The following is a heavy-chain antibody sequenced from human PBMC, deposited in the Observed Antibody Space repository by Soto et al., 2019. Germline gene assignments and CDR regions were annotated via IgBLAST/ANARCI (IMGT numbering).Heavy chain of an antibody. CDR2: IYWDDDK. Sequence: QITLKESGPTLVKPTQPLTLTCTFSGFSLSTSGVGVGWIRQPPGKALEWLALIYWDDDKRYSPSLKSRLTITKDTSKNQVVLTMTNMDPVDTATYYCAHPRGIVGELSFDYWGQGTLVTVSS. V-gene: IGHV2-5*02. CDR3: AHPRGIVGELSFDY. D-gene: IGHD3-16*02. CDR1: GFSLSTSGVG. J-gene: IGHJ4*02.